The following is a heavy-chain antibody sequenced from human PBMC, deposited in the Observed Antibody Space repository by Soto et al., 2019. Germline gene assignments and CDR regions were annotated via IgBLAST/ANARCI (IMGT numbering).Heavy chain of an antibody. V-gene: IGHV3-30-3*01. Sequence: QVQLVESGGGVVQPGRSLRLSCAASGFTFSTYAMHWVRQAPGKGLEWVAVISYDGGNKYYAGSVKGRFTISRDNSKNTLYLQMNSLRAEDTAVYYCARDGTGFWSGYYSPRYYYYGMDVWGQGSTVTVSS. CDR1: GFTFSTYA. J-gene: IGHJ6*02. CDR2: ISYDGGNK. CDR3: ARDGTGFWSGYYSPRYYYYGMDV. D-gene: IGHD3-3*01.